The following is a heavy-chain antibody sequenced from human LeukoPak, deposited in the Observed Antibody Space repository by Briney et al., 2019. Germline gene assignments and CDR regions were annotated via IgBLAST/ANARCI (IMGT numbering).Heavy chain of an antibody. CDR3: ARDAGTYYYDSSGYSDFDY. Sequence: ASVKVSCKASGYTFTSYYMHWVRQAPGQGLEWMGIINPSGGSTSYAQKFQGRVTMTRDTSISTAYMELSRLRSDDTAVYYCARDAGTYYYDSSGYSDFDYWGQGTLVTVSS. CDR2: INPSGGST. D-gene: IGHD3-22*01. CDR1: GYTFTSYY. J-gene: IGHJ4*02. V-gene: IGHV1-46*01.